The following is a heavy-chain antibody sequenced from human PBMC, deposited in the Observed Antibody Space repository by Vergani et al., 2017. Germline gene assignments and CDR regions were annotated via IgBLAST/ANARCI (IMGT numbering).Heavy chain of an antibody. Sequence: EVQLVQSGAEGKKPGATMKISCKVSGYTFTDHYMDCVKQAPGKGLEWMGLVDPEDGETIYGEKFKGRVTIAADTSTDTAHLELSSLRSEDTAVYYCATRQTVTTGGMGVWGQGTTVIVSS. J-gene: IGHJ6*02. D-gene: IGHD4-17*01. V-gene: IGHV1-69-2*01. CDR1: GYTFTDHY. CDR3: ATRQTVTTGGMGV. CDR2: VDPEDGET.